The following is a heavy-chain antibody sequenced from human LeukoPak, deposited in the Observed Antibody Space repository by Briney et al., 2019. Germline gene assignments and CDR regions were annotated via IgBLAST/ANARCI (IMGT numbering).Heavy chain of an antibody. Sequence: SGPTLVKPTQTLTLTCTFSGFSLSTSGVGVGWIRQPPGKALEWLALIYWNDDKRYSPSLKSRLTITKDTSKNQVVLTMTNMDPVDTATYYCARAIAAAGPFTFYYYYYYMDVWGKGTTVTVSS. D-gene: IGHD6-13*01. CDR1: GFSLSTSGVG. J-gene: IGHJ6*03. V-gene: IGHV2-5*01. CDR3: ARAIAAAGPFTFYYYYYYMDV. CDR2: IYWNDDK.